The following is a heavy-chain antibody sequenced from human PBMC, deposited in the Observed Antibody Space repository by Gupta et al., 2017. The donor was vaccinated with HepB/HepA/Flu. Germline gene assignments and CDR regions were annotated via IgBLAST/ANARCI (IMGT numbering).Heavy chain of an antibody. CDR2: MNPNSGNT. CDR3: ARVGQLDYGDYHFDY. J-gene: IGHJ4*02. Sequence: QVQLVQSGADVKKPGASVKVSCKAPGYTFTSYDINWVRQATGQGLEWMGWMNPNSGNTGYAQKFQGRVTMTRNTSISTAYMELSSLRSEDXAVYYCARVGQLDYGDYHFDYWGQGTLVTVSS. V-gene: IGHV1-8*01. CDR1: GYTFTSYD. D-gene: IGHD4-17*01.